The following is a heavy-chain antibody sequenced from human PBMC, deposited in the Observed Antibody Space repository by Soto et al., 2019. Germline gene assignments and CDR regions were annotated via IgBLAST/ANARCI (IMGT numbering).Heavy chain of an antibody. CDR1: GYTFTSYY. CDR2: FDPEDGET. D-gene: IGHD2-15*01. J-gene: IGHJ6*02. CDR3: ATGLGCSGGSCYSYYYGMDV. Sequence: ASVKVSCKASGYTFTSYYMHWVRQAPGKGIEWMGGFDPEDGETIYAQKFQGRVTMTEDTSTDTAYMELSSLRSEDTAVYYCATGLGCSGGSCYSYYYGMDVWGQGTTVTV. V-gene: IGHV1-24*01.